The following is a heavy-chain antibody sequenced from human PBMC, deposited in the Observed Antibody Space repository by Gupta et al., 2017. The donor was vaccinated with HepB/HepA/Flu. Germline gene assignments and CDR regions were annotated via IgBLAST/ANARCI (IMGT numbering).Heavy chain of an antibody. V-gene: IGHV3-23*01. CDR3: AKVDWYSSSWYGSGYAFDI. J-gene: IGHJ3*02. CDR2: ISGSGGST. D-gene: IGHD6-13*01. Sequence: EVQLLESGGGLVQPGGSLRLSCAASGSPFSGDAMSWVRRAPGRGLEWVSAISGSGGSTYYADSVKGRFTISRDNSKNTLYLQMNSLRAEDTAVYYCAKVDWYSSSWYGSGYAFDIWGQGTMVTVSS. CDR1: GSPFSGDA.